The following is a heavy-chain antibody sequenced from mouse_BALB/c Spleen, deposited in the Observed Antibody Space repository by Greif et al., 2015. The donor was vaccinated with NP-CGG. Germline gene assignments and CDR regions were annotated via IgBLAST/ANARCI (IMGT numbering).Heavy chain of an antibody. CDR3: ARSAYDGYYDYFDY. CDR1: GYAFTNYL. Sequence: VQLVESGAELVRPGTSVKVSCKASGYAFTNYLIEWVKQRPGQGLEWIGVINPGSGGTNYNEKFKGKATLTADKSSSTAYMQLSSLTSDDSAVYFCARSAYDGYYDYFDYWGQGTTLTVSS. D-gene: IGHD2-3*01. V-gene: IGHV1-54*01. J-gene: IGHJ2*01. CDR2: INPGSGGT.